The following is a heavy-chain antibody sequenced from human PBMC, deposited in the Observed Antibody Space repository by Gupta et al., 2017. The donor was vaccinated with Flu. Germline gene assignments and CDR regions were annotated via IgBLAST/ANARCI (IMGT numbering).Heavy chain of an antibody. V-gene: IGHV3-7*01. Sequence: GLEWVANIKQDGSEKYYVDSVKGRFTISRDNAKNSLYLQMNSLRAEDTAVYYCARASDDYSNYFFLGYYMDVWGKGTTVTVSS. J-gene: IGHJ6*03. D-gene: IGHD4-4*01. CDR2: IKQDGSEK. CDR3: ARASDDYSNYFFLGYYMDV.